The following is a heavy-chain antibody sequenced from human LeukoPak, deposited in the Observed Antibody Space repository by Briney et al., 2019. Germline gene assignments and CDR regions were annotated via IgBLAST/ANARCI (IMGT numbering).Heavy chain of an antibody. D-gene: IGHD2-21*02. Sequence: GGSLRLSCAASGFTFSSYAMSWVRQAPGKGLEWVSAISGSGGSTYYADSVKGRFTISRDNSKNTLYLQMNSLRAEDTAVYYCAKGQVVVVTARYNWFDPWGQGTLVTVSS. J-gene: IGHJ5*02. CDR2: ISGSGGST. V-gene: IGHV3-23*01. CDR3: AKGQVVVVTARYNWFDP. CDR1: GFTFSSYA.